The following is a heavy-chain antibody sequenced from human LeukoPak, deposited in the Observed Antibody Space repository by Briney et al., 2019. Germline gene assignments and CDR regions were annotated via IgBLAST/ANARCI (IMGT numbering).Heavy chain of an antibody. V-gene: IGHV3-11*04. CDR1: GFTFSDYY. CDR3: ARWGGSGTFWDGFDI. Sequence: GGSLRLSCAASGFTFSDYYMNWVRQAPGKGLEWVSYISSSGSTKYYADSVKGRFTISRDNAKNSLYLQMNSLRVEDTAVYYCARWGGSGTFWDGFDIWGQGTMVTVSS. CDR2: ISSSGSTK. D-gene: IGHD3-10*01. J-gene: IGHJ3*02.